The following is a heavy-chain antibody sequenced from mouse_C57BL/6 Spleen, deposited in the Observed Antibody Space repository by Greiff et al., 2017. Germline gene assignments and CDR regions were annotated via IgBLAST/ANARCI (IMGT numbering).Heavy chain of an antibody. CDR3: ARGRYYGSSVLVDFDV. D-gene: IGHD1-1*01. J-gene: IGHJ1*03. CDR2: FSDGGSYT. V-gene: IGHV5-4*03. CDR1: GFTFSSYA. Sequence: EVKLMESGGGLVKPGGSLKLSCAASGFTFSSYALSWVRQTPEKRLEWVATFSDGGSYTYYPDNVKGRFTISRDNAKNNLYLQMSHLKSEDTAMYYCARGRYYGSSVLVDFDVWGTGTTVTVSS.